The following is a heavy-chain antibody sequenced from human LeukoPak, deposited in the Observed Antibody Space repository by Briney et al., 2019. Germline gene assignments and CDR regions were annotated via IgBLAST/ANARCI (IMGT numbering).Heavy chain of an antibody. J-gene: IGHJ4*02. V-gene: IGHV3-23*01. Sequence: GGSLRLSCAASGFTFSDYGMSWVRQAPGQGLEWVSIISNSGDATYYADSVRGRFSISRDNSKKTLFLQMSSLRAEDAAIYYCAKSGPYYFQYWGQGTLVTVSS. CDR1: GFTFSDYG. CDR3: AKSGPYYFQY. CDR2: ISNSGDAT.